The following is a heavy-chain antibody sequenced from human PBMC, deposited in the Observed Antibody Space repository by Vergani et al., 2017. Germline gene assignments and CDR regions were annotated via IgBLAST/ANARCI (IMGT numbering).Heavy chain of an antibody. CDR1: GFTFSEHY. J-gene: IGHJ3*02. D-gene: IGHD5-24*01. CDR2: MSSGDSI. V-gene: IGHV3-11*01. Sequence: QVQLVESGGGLVKPGGSLRLSCAASGFTFSEHYMSWVRQAPGKGLEWISYMSSGDSIYYADSVKGRFTVSRDNTKNTLYLQMNSLRAEDTAVYYCARDHRDYNNYPGTFDIWGQGSMVTVSS. CDR3: ARDHRDYNNYPGTFDI.